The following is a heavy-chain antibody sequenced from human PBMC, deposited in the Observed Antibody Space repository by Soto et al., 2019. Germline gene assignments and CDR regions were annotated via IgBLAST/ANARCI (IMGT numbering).Heavy chain of an antibody. CDR2: ISHDGINK. Sequence: GGSLRFSCTASGFSFSSYAMYWFRQPPGKGLEWVAVISHDGINKHYADSVKGRVTVSRDNSNHSLDLQLNSLRGEDTAMYYCAKDRAAAGPHYFDYWGQGTLVTVSS. CDR3: AKDRAAAGPHYFDY. D-gene: IGHD6-13*01. CDR1: GFSFSSYA. V-gene: IGHV3-30-3*01. J-gene: IGHJ4*02.